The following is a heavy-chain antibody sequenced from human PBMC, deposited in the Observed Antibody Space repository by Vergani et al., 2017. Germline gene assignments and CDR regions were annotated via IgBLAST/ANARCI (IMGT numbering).Heavy chain of an antibody. V-gene: IGHV3-23*01. CDR3: AKLRYGSGSYLDY. J-gene: IGHJ4*02. D-gene: IGHD3-10*01. CDR1: GFTFSSYA. CDR2: ISGTGGST. Sequence: EVQLLESGGGLVQPGGSLRLSCAASGFTFSSYAMSWFRQAPGKGLEWVSVISGTGGSTHYADSVKGRLTISRDNSKNTLYLQMNSLRAEDTAVYYCAKLRYGSGSYLDYWGQGTLVTVSS.